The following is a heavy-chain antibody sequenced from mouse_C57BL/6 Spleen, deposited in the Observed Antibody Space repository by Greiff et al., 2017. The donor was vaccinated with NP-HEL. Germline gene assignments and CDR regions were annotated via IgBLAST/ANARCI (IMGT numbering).Heavy chain of an antibody. J-gene: IGHJ4*01. CDR2: ISSGSSTI. V-gene: IGHV5-17*01. Sequence: EVKVVESGGGLVKPGGSLKLSCAASGFTFSDYGMHWVRQAPEKGLEWVAYISSGSSTIYYADTVKGRFTISRDNAKNTLFLQMTSLRSEDTAIYYCARRDLLPPNYAMDYWGQGTSVTVSS. CDR1: GFTFSDYG. D-gene: IGHD2-1*01. CDR3: ARRDLLPPNYAMDY.